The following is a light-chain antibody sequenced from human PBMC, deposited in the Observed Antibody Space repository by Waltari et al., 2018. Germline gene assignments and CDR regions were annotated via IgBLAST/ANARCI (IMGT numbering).Light chain of an antibody. CDR2: GKD. CDR1: SLRSYD. V-gene: IGLV3-19*01. Sequence: SSELTQDPAVSVALGQTVRITCQGDSLRSYDASWYQQKPGQAPILVSYGKDNRPSGIPDRFSGSTSGSTASLTITGSQAEDEADYYCHSRVVSNVRGAFGGGTKLTVL. J-gene: IGLJ2*01. CDR3: HSRVVSNVRGA.